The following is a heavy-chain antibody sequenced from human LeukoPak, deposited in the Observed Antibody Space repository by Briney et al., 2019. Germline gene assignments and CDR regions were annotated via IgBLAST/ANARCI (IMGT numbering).Heavy chain of an antibody. J-gene: IGHJ4*02. V-gene: IGHV3-11*04. D-gene: IGHD3-22*01. CDR1: GFTFSAYY. CDR2: ISSSGSTI. CDR3: ARGLRGYDSSGYSFVY. Sequence: GGSLRLSCAASGFTFSAYYMSWVRQAPGKGLEWVSYISSSGSTIYYADSVKGRFTISRDNAKNSLYLQMNSLRAEDHAVYYCARGLRGYDSSGYSFVYWGQGTLVTVPS.